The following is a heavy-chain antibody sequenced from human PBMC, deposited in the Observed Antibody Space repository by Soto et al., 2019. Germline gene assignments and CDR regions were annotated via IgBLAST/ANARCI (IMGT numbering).Heavy chain of an antibody. V-gene: IGHV3-33*01. D-gene: IGHD1-1*01. Sequence: QVQLVESGGGVVQPGRSLRLSCAASGFTFSSYGMHWVRQAPGKGLEWVAVIWYDGSNKYYADSVKGRFTISRDSSKNTLYLQMNSLRAEVTAVYYCAREGPTPGRYRFVYWGQGTLVTVSS. CDR1: GFTFSSYG. CDR3: AREGPTPGRYRFVY. CDR2: IWYDGSNK. J-gene: IGHJ4*02.